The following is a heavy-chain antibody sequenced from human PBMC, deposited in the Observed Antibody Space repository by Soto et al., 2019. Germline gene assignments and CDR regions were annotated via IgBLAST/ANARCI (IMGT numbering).Heavy chain of an antibody. D-gene: IGHD3-10*01. CDR2: IYYSGSP. CDR3: ARRWFGEPVDY. J-gene: IGHJ4*02. CDR1: GGSISSDY. V-gene: IGHV4-59*08. Sequence: QVQLQESGPGLVKPSETLSLTCTVSGGSISSDYWSWIRQPPGMGLGWIGFIYYSGSPNYHPSRKGRVTISGDTSKSQLSRKLRSVPAADTAVYDCARRWFGEPVDYWGQGTLVTVSS.